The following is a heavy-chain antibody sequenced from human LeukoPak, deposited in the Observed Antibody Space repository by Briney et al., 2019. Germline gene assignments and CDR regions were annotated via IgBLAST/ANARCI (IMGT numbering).Heavy chain of an antibody. CDR2: ISSSSSTI. J-gene: IGHJ4*02. V-gene: IGHV3-48*01. CDR1: GFTFSSYS. D-gene: IGHD3-3*01. CDR3: ARAGGDFWSGD. Sequence: AGGSLRLSCAASGFTFSSYSMNWVRQAPGKGLEWVSYISSSSSTIYYADSVKGRFTISRDNAKNSPYLQMNSLRAEDTAVYYCARAGGDFWSGDWGQGTLVTVSS.